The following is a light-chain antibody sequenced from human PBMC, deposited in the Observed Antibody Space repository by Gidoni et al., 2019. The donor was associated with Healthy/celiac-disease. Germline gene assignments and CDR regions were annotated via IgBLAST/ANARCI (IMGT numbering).Light chain of an antibody. CDR1: QDIYNY. CDR3: QHYNNLPLT. Sequence: DIQMTQSPSSLSASVGDRVTISCQASQDIYNYLNWYQQKPGKAPKLLIYDASNLQTGVPSRFSASGSGTDFTFTISSLQPEDIATYYCQHYNNLPLTFGGXTKVEIK. CDR2: DAS. J-gene: IGKJ4*01. V-gene: IGKV1-33*01.